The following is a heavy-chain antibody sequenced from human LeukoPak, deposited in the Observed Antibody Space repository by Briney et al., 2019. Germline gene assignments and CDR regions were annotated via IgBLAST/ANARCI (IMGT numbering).Heavy chain of an antibody. Sequence: ASVKISCKASGYTFTSYAMNWVRQAPGQGLEWMGGFDPEDGETIYAQKFQGRVTMTEDTSTDTAYMELSSLRSEDTAVYYCATSRLRFLEWFPDYWGQGTLVTVSS. V-gene: IGHV1-24*01. CDR1: GYTFTSYA. J-gene: IGHJ4*02. CDR2: FDPEDGET. CDR3: ATSRLRFLEWFPDY. D-gene: IGHD3-3*01.